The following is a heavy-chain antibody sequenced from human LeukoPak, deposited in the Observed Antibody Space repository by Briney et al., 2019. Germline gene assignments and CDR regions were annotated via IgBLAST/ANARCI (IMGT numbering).Heavy chain of an antibody. Sequence: GGSLRLSCAASGFTFSSHAMSWVRQAPGKGLEWVSAISDGGGTTFYADSVKGRFAISRDNSKNTLFLQMNSLRAEDTALYYCAKRPSSSTTGSALAFDIWGQGTMVTVPS. J-gene: IGHJ3*02. D-gene: IGHD2-2*01. CDR3: AKRPSSSTTGSALAFDI. CDR1: GFTFSSHA. V-gene: IGHV3-23*01. CDR2: ISDGGGTT.